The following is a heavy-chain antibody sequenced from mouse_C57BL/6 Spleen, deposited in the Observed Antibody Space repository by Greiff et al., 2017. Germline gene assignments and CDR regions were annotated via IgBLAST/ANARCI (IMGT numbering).Heavy chain of an antibody. V-gene: IGHV5-4*01. CDR2: ISDGGSYT. CDR3: ARERRTGTGFDY. D-gene: IGHD4-1*01. CDR1: GFTFSSYA. Sequence: EVQGVESGGGLVKPGGSLKLSCAASGFTFSSYAMSWVRQTPEKRLEWVATISDGGSYTYYPDNVKGRFTISRDNAKNNLYLQMSHLKSEDTAMYYCARERRTGTGFDYWGQGTTLTVSS. J-gene: IGHJ2*01.